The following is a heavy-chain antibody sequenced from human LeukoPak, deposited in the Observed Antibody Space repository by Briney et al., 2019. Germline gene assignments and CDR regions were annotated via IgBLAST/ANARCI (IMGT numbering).Heavy chain of an antibody. CDR2: ISGSGGST. V-gene: IGHV3-23*01. CDR1: GFTFSSYE. Sequence: PGGSLRLSCAASGFTFSSYEMNWVRQAPGKGLEWVSAISGSGGSTYYADSVKGRFTISRDNSKNTLYLQMNSLRAEDTAVYYCAKIRLGGYNSLFFDYWGQGTLVTVSS. J-gene: IGHJ4*02. CDR3: AKIRLGGYNSLFFDY. D-gene: IGHD5-24*01.